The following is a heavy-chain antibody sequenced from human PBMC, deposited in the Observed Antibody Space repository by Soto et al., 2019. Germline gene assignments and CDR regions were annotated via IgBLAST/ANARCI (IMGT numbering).Heavy chain of an antibody. D-gene: IGHD3-22*01. J-gene: IGHJ4*02. CDR2: IIGSGGST. CDR1: GFTFNSYA. V-gene: IGHV3-23*01. CDR3: AKDRNYYDSSGYDY. Sequence: PGGSLRLSCAASGFTFNSYAMGWVRQAPGKGLEWVSTIIGSGGSTYYADSVKGRFSGARDNSKNTLYLQMNSLRAEDTAVYYCAKDRNYYDSSGYDYWGQGTLVTVSS.